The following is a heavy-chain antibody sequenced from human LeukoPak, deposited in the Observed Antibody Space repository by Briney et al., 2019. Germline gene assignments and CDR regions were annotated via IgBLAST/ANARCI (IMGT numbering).Heavy chain of an antibody. CDR1: GGSISSGSYY. Sequence: SQTLSLTCTVSGGSISSGSYYWSWIRQPAGKGLEWIGRIYTSGSTNYIPSLKSRVTISVDTSKNQFSLKLSSVTAADTAVYYCAGLRYFDWLPRAYYYGMDVWGQGTTVTVSS. CDR2: IYTSGST. D-gene: IGHD3-9*01. CDR3: AGLRYFDWLPRAYYYGMDV. V-gene: IGHV4-61*02. J-gene: IGHJ6*02.